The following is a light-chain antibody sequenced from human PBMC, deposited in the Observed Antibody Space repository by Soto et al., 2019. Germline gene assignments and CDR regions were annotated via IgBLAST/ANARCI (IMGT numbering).Light chain of an antibody. J-gene: IGKJ5*01. CDR1: QGATTN. V-gene: IGKV3-15*01. Sequence: EIVMTQSPGTLSVSPGEGATLSCMAGQGATTNFAWYQQKSGQSPRLLIYDVSIRATGVPARFSGTGSETDFTLTISGLQSDDSAVYFCQQYNNWPFSFGQGTRLEI. CDR2: DVS. CDR3: QQYNNWPFS.